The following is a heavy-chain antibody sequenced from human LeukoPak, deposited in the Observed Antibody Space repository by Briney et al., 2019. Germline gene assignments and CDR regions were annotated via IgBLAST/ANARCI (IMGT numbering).Heavy chain of an antibody. CDR3: ARHAVLRSRLGGLSGPFDY. CDR1: GGSISSSSYF. J-gene: IGHJ4*02. D-gene: IGHD3-16*01. V-gene: IGHV4-39*01. CDR2: IYYSGST. Sequence: SETLSLTCTVSGGSISSSSYFWGWIRQPPGKGLEWFGSIYYSGSTYYKPSLKSRVTISVDTSKNQFSLKLSSVTAADTAVYYCARHAVLRSRLGGLSGPFDYWGQGTLVTVSS.